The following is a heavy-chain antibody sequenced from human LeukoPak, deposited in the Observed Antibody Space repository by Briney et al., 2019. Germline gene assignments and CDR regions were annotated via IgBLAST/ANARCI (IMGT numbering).Heavy chain of an antibody. D-gene: IGHD3-10*01. J-gene: IGHJ4*02. CDR2: IDQSGST. CDR1: GRFYSDLS. V-gene: IGHV4-34*01. CDR3: AIFHAGSMG. Sequence: PSETVSLTCTVYGRFYSDLSWKWLRHPPGKALEWVREIDQSGSTKDNVLLKSQVTISVVRSQDQLALRLHSVTAADTAVYYCAIFHAGSMGWGRGTLVSASS.